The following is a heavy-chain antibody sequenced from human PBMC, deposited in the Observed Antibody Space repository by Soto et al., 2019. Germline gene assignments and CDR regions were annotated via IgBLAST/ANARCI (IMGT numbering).Heavy chain of an antibody. V-gene: IGHV5-10-1*01. Sequence: GESLKISCKGSVYSFTSYWISWVRQMPGKGLEWMGRIDPSDSYTNYSPSFQGHVTISADKSISTAYLQWSSLKASDTAMYYCARHGNDILTGYLASTDYYGMDVWGQGTTVTVSS. J-gene: IGHJ6*02. D-gene: IGHD3-9*01. CDR1: VYSFTSYW. CDR2: IDPSDSYT. CDR3: ARHGNDILTGYLASTDYYGMDV.